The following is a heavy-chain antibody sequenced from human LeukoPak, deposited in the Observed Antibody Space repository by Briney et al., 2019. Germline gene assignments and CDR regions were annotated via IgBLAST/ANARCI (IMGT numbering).Heavy chain of an antibody. V-gene: IGHV3-21*01. CDR1: GFAFSRFS. D-gene: IGHD1-26*01. CDR3: ALVGATSWAPFDY. J-gene: IGHJ4*02. CDR2: ISGSSSYI. Sequence: GGSLTLSCAVSGFAFSRFSMTWVRQAPGKGLEWVSSISGSSSYIYYRDSVKGRFTISRDNAKNSLYLQMHSLRAEDTAVYYCALVGATSWAPFDYWGQGTLVTVSS.